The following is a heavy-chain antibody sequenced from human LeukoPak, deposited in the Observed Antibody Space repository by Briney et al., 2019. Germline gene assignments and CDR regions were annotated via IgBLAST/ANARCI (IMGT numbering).Heavy chain of an antibody. CDR1: GGTFSSYA. CDR3: AREATYYYGSGSFDY. D-gene: IGHD3-10*01. Sequence: SVKVSCKASGGTFSSYAFSWVRQAPGQGLEWMGGILPILGTTNYSRNFQGRVTITADESTSTAYMELTSLRSGDTAVYYCAREATYYYGSGSFDYWGQGTLVTVSS. CDR2: ILPILGTT. J-gene: IGHJ4*02. V-gene: IGHV1-69*01.